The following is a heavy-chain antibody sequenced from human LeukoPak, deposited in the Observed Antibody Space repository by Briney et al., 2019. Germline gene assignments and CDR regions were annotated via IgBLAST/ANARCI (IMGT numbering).Heavy chain of an antibody. Sequence: SETLSLTSTVPGGSISSSSYYWGWIRQPPRKGLEWIGSIYYSGSTYYNPSLRSRVTISVTTSKNRFSLKLTSVTAADTAVYYCASQNLDDSSGLDYWGQGTLVTVSS. V-gene: IGHV4-39*01. CDR2: IYYSGST. CDR3: ASQNLDDSSGLDY. J-gene: IGHJ4*02. D-gene: IGHD3-22*01. CDR1: GGSISSSSYY.